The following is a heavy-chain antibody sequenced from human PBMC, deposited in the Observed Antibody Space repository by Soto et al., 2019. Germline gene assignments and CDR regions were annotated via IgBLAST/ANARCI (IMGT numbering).Heavy chain of an antibody. V-gene: IGHV4-34*01. J-gene: IGHJ5*02. D-gene: IGHD6-13*01. CDR1: GGSCSRYH. CDR3: ARGLPRRTLAAARMFGGVSGGWFDP. Sequence: AETLSLTCSVYGGSCSRYHWTWIRQPPGKGLEWIGEINHSGSANYNPSLKSRVTMSGDTSKNQFSLKLASVIAADTAVYYCARGLPRRTLAAARMFGGVSGGWFDPWGQGTLVTVSS. CDR2: INHSGSA.